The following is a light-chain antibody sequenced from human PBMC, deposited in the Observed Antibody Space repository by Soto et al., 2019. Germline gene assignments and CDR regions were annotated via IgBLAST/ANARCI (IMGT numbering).Light chain of an antibody. CDR2: SAS. J-gene: IGKJ3*01. V-gene: IGKV3-15*01. CDR3: QQYNKWPLT. CDR1: QSVNNN. Sequence: IVRTQSPVTLSVSPGERATLSCTASQSVNNNVAWYQHKPGHTPRLLIYSASIGATGTPARFSGSGSGSDFTLTISSLQSEDFAVYYCQQYNKWPLTFGPGTKVDI.